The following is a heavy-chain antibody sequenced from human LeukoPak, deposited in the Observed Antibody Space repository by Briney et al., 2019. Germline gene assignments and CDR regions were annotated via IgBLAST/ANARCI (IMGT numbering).Heavy chain of an antibody. Sequence: GESLKISCKGSGYSFTSYWIGWVRQMPGKDLEWMGIIYPGDSDTRYSPSFQGQVTISADKSISTAYLQWSSLKASDTAMYYCARGGRLTVGSRDAFDIWGQGTMVTVSS. J-gene: IGHJ3*02. CDR3: ARGGRLTVGSRDAFDI. V-gene: IGHV5-51*01. CDR2: IYPGDSDT. D-gene: IGHD3-16*01. CDR1: GYSFTSYW.